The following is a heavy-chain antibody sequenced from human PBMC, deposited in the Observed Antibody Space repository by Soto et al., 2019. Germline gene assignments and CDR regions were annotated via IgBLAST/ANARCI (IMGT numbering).Heavy chain of an antibody. D-gene: IGHD2-8*01. CDR2: IYPGDSNT. J-gene: IGHJ6*02. CDR1: GYSFTSYW. Sequence: PGESLKISCKGSGYSFTSYWIGWVRQMPGKGLEWMGIIYPGDSNTRYSPSFQGQVTISADKSTSTAYRQWSSLRASHTAMYYCARWDCKSGVCYLNMDVWGQGTTVTVSS. CDR3: ARWDCKSGVCYLNMDV. V-gene: IGHV5-51*01.